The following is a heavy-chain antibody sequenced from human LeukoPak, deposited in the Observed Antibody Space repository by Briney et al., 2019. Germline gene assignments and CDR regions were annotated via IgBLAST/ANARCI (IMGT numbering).Heavy chain of an antibody. CDR2: IRSKANSYAT. D-gene: IGHD3-22*01. CDR1: GFTFSGSA. J-gene: IGHJ4*02. Sequence: GGSLRLSCAASGFTFSGSAMHWVRQASGKGLEWVGRIRSKANSYATAYAASVKGRFTISRDDSKNTACLQMNSLKTEDTAVYYCTRLNSYSSGYSYWGQGTLVTVSS. V-gene: IGHV3-73*01. CDR3: TRLNSYSSGYSY.